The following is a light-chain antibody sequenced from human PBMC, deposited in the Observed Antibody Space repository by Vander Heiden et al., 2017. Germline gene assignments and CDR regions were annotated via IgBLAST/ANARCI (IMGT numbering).Light chain of an antibody. CDR1: SSNTGSNT. CDR2: SDN. V-gene: IGLV1-44*01. J-gene: IGLJ2*01. CDR3: VAWDDSLDGVV. Sequence: QSVLTQPPPASGTPGQRVTISCSGVSSNTGSNTVNWYRQLPGTAPKLLIYSDNQRPSGVPDRFSGSKSGTSASLAISGLQSEDEADYFCVAWDDSLDGVVFGGGTKLTVL.